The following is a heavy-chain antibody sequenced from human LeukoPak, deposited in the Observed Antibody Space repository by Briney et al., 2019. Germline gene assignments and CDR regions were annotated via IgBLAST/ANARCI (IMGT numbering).Heavy chain of an antibody. J-gene: IGHJ4*02. CDR3: ARGPDYGDYFDY. Sequence: GGSLRLSCAASGFTVSSNYMSWVRQAPGKGLEWVSVIYSGGSTYYADSVKGRFTISRGNSKNTLYLQMNSLRAEDTAVYYCARGPDYGDYFDYWGQGTLVTVSS. V-gene: IGHV3-53*01. CDR1: GFTVSSNY. D-gene: IGHD4-17*01. CDR2: IYSGGST.